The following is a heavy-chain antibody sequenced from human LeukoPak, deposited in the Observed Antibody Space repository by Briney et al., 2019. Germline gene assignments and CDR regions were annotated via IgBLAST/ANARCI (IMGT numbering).Heavy chain of an antibody. CDR3: ARVRGDYGDFDY. CDR1: GFSFSSYW. Sequence: GGSLRLSYAASGFSFSSYWMHWVRQAPGKGLVWVSRIHSDGSSTSYADSVKGRFTISRDNAKHTLYLQMNSLRAEDTAVYYCARVRGDYGDFDYWGQGTLVTVSS. CDR2: IHSDGSST. J-gene: IGHJ4*02. D-gene: IGHD4-17*01. V-gene: IGHV3-74*01.